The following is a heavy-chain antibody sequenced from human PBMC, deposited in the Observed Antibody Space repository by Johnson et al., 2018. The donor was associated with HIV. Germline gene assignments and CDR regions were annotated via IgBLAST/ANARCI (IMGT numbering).Heavy chain of an antibody. J-gene: IGHJ3*02. CDR1: GFTFSSYA. CDR2: ISYDGNNK. D-gene: IGHD2-15*01. CDR3: AKDNLKRTRGSDAFDI. V-gene: IGHV3-30-3*01. Sequence: QVLLVESGGGVVQPGRSLRLSCAASGFTFSSYAMHWVRQPPGKGLECVAVISYDGNNKYYADSVKGRVTISRDNSKNTLYLQMNSLRAEDTAMYYCAKDNLKRTRGSDAFDIWGQGTRVTVSS.